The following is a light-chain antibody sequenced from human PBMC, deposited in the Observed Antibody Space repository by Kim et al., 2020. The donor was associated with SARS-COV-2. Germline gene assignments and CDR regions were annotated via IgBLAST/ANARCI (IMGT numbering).Light chain of an antibody. J-gene: IGLJ3*02. CDR1: NIGRNS. V-gene: IGLV3-21*04. CDR2: YDS. CDR3: QVWDSSSDHRE. Sequence: APRKNDRIMCRGNNIGRNSVHWYQQKPGQAPVLVIYYDSDRTSGIPELFSGSNSGNTATLTISRVEDGDEADYYCQVWDSSSDHREFGGGTQVTVL.